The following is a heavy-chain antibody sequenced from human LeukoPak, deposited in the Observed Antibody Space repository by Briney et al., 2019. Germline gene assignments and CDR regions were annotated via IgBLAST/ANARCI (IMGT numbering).Heavy chain of an antibody. CDR1: GFTFSNYA. Sequence: PGGSLRLSCAASGFTFSNYAMTWVRQAQGKGLQWVSAITGSGGSTSYADSVKGRFAISRDNSKNTLYLQMNSLRAEDTAVYYCAKDPRYQLPTPGSNWFDPWGQGTLVTVSS. J-gene: IGHJ5*02. D-gene: IGHD2-2*01. V-gene: IGHV3-23*01. CDR2: ITGSGGST. CDR3: AKDPRYQLPTPGSNWFDP.